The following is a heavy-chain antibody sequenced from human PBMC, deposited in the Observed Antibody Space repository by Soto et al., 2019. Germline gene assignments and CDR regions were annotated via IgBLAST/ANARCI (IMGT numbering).Heavy chain of an antibody. CDR3: ARVWGYYDSSGYDTTDY. Sequence: GASVKVSCKASGGTFSSYTISWVRQAPGQGLEWMGRIIPILGIANYAQKFQGRVTITADKSTSTAYMELSSLRSEDTAVYYCARVWGYYDSSGYDTTDYWGQGTLVTVSS. CDR1: GGTFSSYT. D-gene: IGHD3-22*01. CDR2: IIPILGIA. V-gene: IGHV1-69*02. J-gene: IGHJ4*02.